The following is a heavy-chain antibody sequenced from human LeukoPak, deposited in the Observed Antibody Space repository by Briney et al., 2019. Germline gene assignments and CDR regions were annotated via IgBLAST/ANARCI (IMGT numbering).Heavy chain of an antibody. V-gene: IGHV4-61*02. CDR2: IYTSGST. D-gene: IGHD6-13*01. CDR1: GGSFSSGSYY. CDR3: ASGSSTLGY. J-gene: IGHJ4*02. Sequence: PSETLSLTCTVSGGSFSSGSYYWSWIRQPAGKGLEWIGRIYTSGSTNYNPSLKSRVTISVDTSKNQFSLKLSSVTAADTAVYYCASGSSTLGYWGQGTLVTVSS.